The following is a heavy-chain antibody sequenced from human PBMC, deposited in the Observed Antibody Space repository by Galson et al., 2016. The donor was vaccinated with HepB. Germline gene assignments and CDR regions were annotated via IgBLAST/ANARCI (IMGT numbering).Heavy chain of an antibody. CDR1: GGSISSGGYH. D-gene: IGHD5-18*01. CDR2: IYYSGST. Sequence: SETLSLTCTVSGGSISSGGYHWGWIRQHPGKGLEWIGSIYYSGSTYYNPSLKSRVTISVDTSKNQFSLKLSSVTAADTAVYYCARHLKIQLWLRGNWFDPWGQGTLVTVSS. V-gene: IGHV4-39*01. J-gene: IGHJ5*02. CDR3: ARHLKIQLWLRGNWFDP.